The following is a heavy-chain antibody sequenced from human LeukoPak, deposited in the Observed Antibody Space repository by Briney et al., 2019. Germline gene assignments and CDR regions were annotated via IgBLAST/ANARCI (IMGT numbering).Heavy chain of an antibody. D-gene: IGHD5-24*01. V-gene: IGHV3-21*01. J-gene: IGHJ4*02. CDR2: ISSSSSYI. Sequence: GGSLRLSCAASGFTFSSYSMNWVRQAPGKGLEWVSSISSSSSYIYYADSVKGRFTISRDNAKNSLYLQMNSLRAEDTAVYYCARDYGDGYNYIYYWGQGTLVTVSS. CDR1: GFTFSSYS. CDR3: ARDYGDGYNYIYY.